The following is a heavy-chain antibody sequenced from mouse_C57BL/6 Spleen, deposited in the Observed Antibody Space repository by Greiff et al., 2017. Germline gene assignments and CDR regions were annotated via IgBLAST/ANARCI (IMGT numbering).Heavy chain of an antibody. CDR1: GYTFTSYW. J-gene: IGHJ1*03. Sequence: VKLQESGAELVKPGASVKLSCKASGYTFTSYWMQWVKQRPGQGLEWIGEIDPSDSYTNYNQKFKGKATLTVDTSSSTAYMQLSSLTSEDSAVYYCARSGGNYWYFDVWGTGTTVTVSS. D-gene: IGHD2-1*01. V-gene: IGHV1-50*01. CDR2: IDPSDSYT. CDR3: ARSGGNYWYFDV.